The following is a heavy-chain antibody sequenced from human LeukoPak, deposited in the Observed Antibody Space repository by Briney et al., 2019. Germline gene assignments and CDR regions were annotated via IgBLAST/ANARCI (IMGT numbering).Heavy chain of an antibody. V-gene: IGHV3-7*01. CDR1: GFTYSYYW. CDR3: ARGWFGAGFDY. Sequence: GGSLRLSCAASGFTYSYYWMSWVRQAPGKGLEWVANVKQDGSEKYYVDSVMGRFTISRDNAKNSLYLQMNSLRAEDTAVYYCARGWFGAGFDYWGQGTLVTVSS. CDR2: VKQDGSEK. D-gene: IGHD3-10*01. J-gene: IGHJ4*02.